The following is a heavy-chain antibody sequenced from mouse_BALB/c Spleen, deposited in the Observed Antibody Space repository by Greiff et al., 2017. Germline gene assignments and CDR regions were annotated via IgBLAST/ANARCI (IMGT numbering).Heavy chain of an antibody. CDR3: ARRNWEYYFDY. D-gene: IGHD4-1*01. V-gene: IGHV1-9*01. CDR2: ILPGSGST. CDR1: GYTFSSYW. Sequence: QVQLKESGAELMKPGASVKISCKATGYTFSSYWIEWVKQRPGHGLEWIGEILPGSGSTNYNEKFKGKATFTADTSSNTAYMQLSSLTSEDSAVYYCARRNWEYYFDYWGQGTTLTVSS. J-gene: IGHJ2*01.